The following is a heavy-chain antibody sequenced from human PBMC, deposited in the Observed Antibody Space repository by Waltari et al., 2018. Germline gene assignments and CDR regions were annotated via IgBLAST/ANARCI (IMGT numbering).Heavy chain of an antibody. CDR3: ATGTGTTFD. Sequence: EVHLVESGGGLVQPGGSLRLSCTTSGFIFSNFWMAWVRQAPGKGLEWVSSISSSSSYIYYADSVKGRFTISRDNAKNSLYLQMNSLRAEDTAVYYCATGTGTTFDWGQGTLVTVSS. J-gene: IGHJ4*02. CDR2: ISSSSSYI. V-gene: IGHV3-21*01. CDR1: GFIFSNFW. D-gene: IGHD1-7*01.